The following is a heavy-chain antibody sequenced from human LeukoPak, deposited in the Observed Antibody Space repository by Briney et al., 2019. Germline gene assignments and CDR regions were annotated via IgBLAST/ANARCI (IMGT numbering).Heavy chain of an antibody. V-gene: IGHV3-53*01. Sequence: GGSLRLSCAASGFTVSSNYMSWVRQAPGKGLEWVSVIYSGGSTYYADSVKGRFTISRDNSKDTLYLQMNSLRAEDTAVYYCARGGYFDWLLFDYWGQGTLVTVSS. J-gene: IGHJ4*02. D-gene: IGHD3-9*01. CDR3: ARGGYFDWLLFDY. CDR1: GFTVSSNY. CDR2: IYSGGST.